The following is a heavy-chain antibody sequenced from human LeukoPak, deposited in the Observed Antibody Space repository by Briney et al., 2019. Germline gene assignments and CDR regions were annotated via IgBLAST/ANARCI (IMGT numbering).Heavy chain of an antibody. J-gene: IGHJ4*02. Sequence: PSQTLSLTCTVSGGSISSGDYYWSWIRQPPGKGLEWIGYIYYSGSTYYNPSLKSRVTISVDTSKNQFSLKLSSVTAADTAVYYCARGNSSSTSCYQEFDYWGQGTLVTVSS. V-gene: IGHV4-30-4*08. CDR2: IYYSGST. CDR1: GGSISSGDYY. D-gene: IGHD2-2*01. CDR3: ARGNSSSTSCYQEFDY.